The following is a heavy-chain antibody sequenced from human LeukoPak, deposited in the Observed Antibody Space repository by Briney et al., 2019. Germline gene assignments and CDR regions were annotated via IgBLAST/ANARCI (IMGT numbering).Heavy chain of an antibody. J-gene: IGHJ4*02. D-gene: IGHD3-9*01. Sequence: SETLSLTCTVSGASINSSGYYWGWIRQPPGKGLEWIGSHYYSGSTYYNPSLKSRVTISVDTSKNHFSLKLNSVIAADTAVYYCARHRAGYHLDWWGQGTLVTVSS. V-gene: IGHV4-39*01. CDR1: GASINSSGYY. CDR3: ARHRAGYHLDW. CDR2: HYYSGST.